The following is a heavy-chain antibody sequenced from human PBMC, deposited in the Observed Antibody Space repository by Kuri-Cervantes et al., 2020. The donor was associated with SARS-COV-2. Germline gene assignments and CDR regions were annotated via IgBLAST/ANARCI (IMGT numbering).Heavy chain of an antibody. CDR2: INHSGRT. Sequence: GSLRLSCAVSGGSFSGYSWTWIRQSPGKGLEWIGEINHSGRTNYNPSLKSRVTISVDTSKNQFSLKLSSVTAADTAVYYCARGWYPVGATILYYFDYWGQGTLVTVSS. J-gene: IGHJ4*02. D-gene: IGHD1-26*01. V-gene: IGHV4-34*01. CDR1: GGSFSGYS. CDR3: ARGWYPVGATILYYFDY.